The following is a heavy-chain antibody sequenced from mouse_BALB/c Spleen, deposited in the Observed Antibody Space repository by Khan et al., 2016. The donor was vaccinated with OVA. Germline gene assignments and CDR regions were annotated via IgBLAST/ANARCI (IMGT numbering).Heavy chain of an antibody. J-gene: IGHJ3*01. Sequence: QVQLKESGPELVNPGASVKISCKASGYIFTDYYINWVKQKPGQGLEWIGWIYPGSGNTNYNEDFKGKATLTVDTSSSTANMQLSSLTSEDTAVSFCARGNYYGSTSWFGYWGQGTLVTVST. CDR3: ARGNYYGSTSWFGY. CDR1: GYIFTDYY. CDR2: IYPGSGNT. V-gene: IGHV1-84*02. D-gene: IGHD1-1*01.